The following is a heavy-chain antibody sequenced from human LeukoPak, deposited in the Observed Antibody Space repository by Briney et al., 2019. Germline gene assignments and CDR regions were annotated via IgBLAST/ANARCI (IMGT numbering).Heavy chain of an antibody. CDR3: ARAMSTYHVVYYYYYMDV. V-gene: IGHV1-69*06. D-gene: IGHD3-16*01. CDR2: IIPIFGTA. CDR1: GYTFTSYA. J-gene: IGHJ6*03. Sequence: GGSVKVSCRPSGYTFTSYAISWVRQAPGQGLEWMGGIIPIFGTANYAQKFQGRVTITADKSTSTAYMELSSLRSEDTAVYYCARAMSTYHVVYYYYYMDVWGKGTTVTVSS.